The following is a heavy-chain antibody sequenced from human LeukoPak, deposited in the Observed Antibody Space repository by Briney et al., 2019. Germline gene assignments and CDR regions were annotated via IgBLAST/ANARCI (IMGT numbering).Heavy chain of an antibody. CDR3: ARLQGDYTTYDS. V-gene: IGHV3-7*01. CDR1: GFTFSSYW. Sequence: GGSLRLSCAASGFTFSSYWMSWVRQAPGKGLEWVANIKQDGSEKYYVDSVKGRFTISRDNARDSLFLQMNSLRAEDTAVYYCARLQGDYTTYDSWGQGTLVTVSS. CDR2: IKQDGSEK. D-gene: IGHD2/OR15-2a*01. J-gene: IGHJ4*02.